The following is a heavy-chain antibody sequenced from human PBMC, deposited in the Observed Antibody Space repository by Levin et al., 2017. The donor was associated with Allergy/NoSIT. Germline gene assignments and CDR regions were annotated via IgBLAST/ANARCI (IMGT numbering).Heavy chain of an antibody. CDR3: ARELTLRTIAFQDAFDI. J-gene: IGHJ3*02. CDR1: GFTFSTV. CDR2: ISYDGGNK. V-gene: IGHV3-30*04. D-gene: IGHD3-3*02. Sequence: GGSLRLSCAASGFTFSTVMHWVRQAPGKGLEWVAFISYDGGNKYYADSVKGRFTFSRDNSKNTLYLQMNSLRTEDTAVYFCARELTLRTIAFQDAFDIWGQGTMVTVSS.